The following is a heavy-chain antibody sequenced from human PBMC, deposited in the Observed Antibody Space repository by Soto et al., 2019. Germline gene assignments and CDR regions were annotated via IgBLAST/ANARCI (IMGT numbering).Heavy chain of an antibody. D-gene: IGHD6-19*01. CDR2: ISGSGGST. J-gene: IGHJ6*02. CDR3: AKGHLAVAGQTRGYYYYGMDV. Sequence: GGSLRLSFAASGFTFSSYAMSWVRQAPGKGLEWVSAISGSGGSTYYADSVKGRFTISRDNSKNTLYLQMNSLRAEDTGVYYCAKGHLAVAGQTRGYYYYGMDVWGQGTTVTVSS. CDR1: GFTFSSYA. V-gene: IGHV3-23*01.